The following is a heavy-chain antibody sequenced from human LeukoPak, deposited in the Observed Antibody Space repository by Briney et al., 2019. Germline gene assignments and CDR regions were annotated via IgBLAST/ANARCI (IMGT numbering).Heavy chain of an antibody. CDR2: ISVGGGDT. Sequence: GGSLRLSCEASGFIFSSYVMGWVRQAPGKGLEWVSSISVGGGDTFTADSVKGRLTITRENSKNTLYLQMMGLRVEDTAIYYCAKLNLGEMAYFDSWGQGVLVTVSS. D-gene: IGHD2-21*01. CDR3: AKLNLGEMAYFDS. J-gene: IGHJ4*02. V-gene: IGHV3-23*01. CDR1: GFIFSSYV.